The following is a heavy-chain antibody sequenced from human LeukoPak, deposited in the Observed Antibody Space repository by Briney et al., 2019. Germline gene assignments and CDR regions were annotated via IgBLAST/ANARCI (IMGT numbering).Heavy chain of an antibody. D-gene: IGHD6-19*01. CDR1: RYSISSDYY. CDR2: IHHSGST. Sequence: PSETLSLTCTVSRYSISSDYYWGWIRQPPGRGLEWIGTIHHSGSTYYNPSLKSRVTMSVDTSKNQFSLKLSSVTAADTAVYYCARYRYSSGWYRGDFDYWGQGTLVTVSS. J-gene: IGHJ4*02. V-gene: IGHV4-38-2*02. CDR3: ARYRYSSGWYRGDFDY.